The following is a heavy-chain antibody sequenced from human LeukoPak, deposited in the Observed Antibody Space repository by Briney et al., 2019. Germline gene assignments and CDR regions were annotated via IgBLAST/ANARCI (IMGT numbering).Heavy chain of an antibody. Sequence: SVKVSCKASGGTFSSYAISWVRQAPGQGLEWMGGIIPIFGTANYAQKFQGRATITADESTSTAYMELSSLRSEDTAVYYCASNPGGYSSSSMYYYYMDVWGKGTTVTVSS. V-gene: IGHV1-69*13. CDR3: ASNPGGYSSSSMYYYYMDV. CDR2: IIPIFGTA. D-gene: IGHD6-6*01. J-gene: IGHJ6*03. CDR1: GGTFSSYA.